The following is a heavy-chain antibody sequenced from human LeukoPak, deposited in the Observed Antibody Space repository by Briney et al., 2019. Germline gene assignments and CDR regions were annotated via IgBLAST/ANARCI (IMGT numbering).Heavy chain of an antibody. CDR1: GFTFTDYY. CDR2: IYSGGST. V-gene: IGHV3-53*01. J-gene: IGHJ4*02. D-gene: IGHD6-13*01. CDR3: ARGIAAAGLDY. Sequence: PGGSLRLSCAASGFTFTDYYMSWIRQAPGKGLEWVSVIYSGGSTYYADSVKGRFTISRDNSKNTLYLQMNSLRAEDTAVYYCARGIAAAGLDYWGQGTLVTVSS.